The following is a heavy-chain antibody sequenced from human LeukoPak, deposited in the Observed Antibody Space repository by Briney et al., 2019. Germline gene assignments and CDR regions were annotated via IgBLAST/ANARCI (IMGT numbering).Heavy chain of an antibody. D-gene: IGHD5-24*01. Sequence: SETLSLTCTVSGGSISSSYYYWGWIRQPPGKGLEWIGSIYYSGSTYYNPSLKSRVTISVDTSKNQFSLKLSSVTAADTAVYYCARRDGSYPFYYYYYGMDVWGQGTTVTVSS. CDR1: GGSISSSYYY. CDR2: IYYSGST. J-gene: IGHJ6*02. V-gene: IGHV4-39*01. CDR3: ARRDGSYPFYYYYYGMDV.